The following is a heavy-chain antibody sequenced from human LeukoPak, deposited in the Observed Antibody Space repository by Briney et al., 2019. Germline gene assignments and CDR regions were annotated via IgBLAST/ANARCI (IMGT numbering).Heavy chain of an antibody. CDR2: INADGGST. D-gene: IGHD3-10*01. CDR1: GFPFSGYG. Sequence: GGSLRLSCAASGFPFSGYGMSWARQAPGKGLEWVSTINADGGSTFYADSVEGRFTISRDNSKNTLSLLLNSLRAEDTALYYCAILRGRVTPGDYWGQGTLVTVSS. V-gene: IGHV3-23*01. CDR3: AILRGRVTPGDY. J-gene: IGHJ4*02.